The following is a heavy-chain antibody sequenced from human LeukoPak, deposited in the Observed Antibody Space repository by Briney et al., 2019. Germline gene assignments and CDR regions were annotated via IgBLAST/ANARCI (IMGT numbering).Heavy chain of an antibody. J-gene: IGHJ4*02. Sequence: GGSLRLSCAASGFTFSAYGIHWIRQSPGKGLEWVTFIRFDGSDKYYADSVKGRFTLSRDNSENTLYLQMNSLTVEDTAVYYCARDVGGPGIIDYCGQGTQVTVAS. CDR1: GFTFSAYG. CDR2: IRFDGSDK. V-gene: IGHV3-30*02. CDR3: ARDVGGPGIIDY. D-gene: IGHD3-10*01.